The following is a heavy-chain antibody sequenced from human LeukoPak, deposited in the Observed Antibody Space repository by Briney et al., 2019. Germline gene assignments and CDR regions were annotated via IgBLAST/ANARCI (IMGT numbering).Heavy chain of an antibody. CDR1: GFTFSSYS. CDR2: ISSSSSYI. Sequence: GGSLRLSCAASGFTFSSYSMNWVRQAPGKGLEWVSSISSSSSYIYYADSVKGRFTISRDNAKNSLYLQMNSLRAKDTAVYYCARDDGDYGRVGAFDIWGQGTMVTVSS. V-gene: IGHV3-21*01. CDR3: ARDDGDYGRVGAFDI. J-gene: IGHJ3*02. D-gene: IGHD4-17*01.